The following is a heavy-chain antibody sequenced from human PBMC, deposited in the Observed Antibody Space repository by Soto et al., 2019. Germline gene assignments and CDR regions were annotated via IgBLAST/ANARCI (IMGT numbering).Heavy chain of an antibody. V-gene: IGHV4-59*08. Sequence: SETLSLTCTVSGGSISSYYWSWIRQPPGKGLEWIGYIYYSGSTNYNPSLKSRVTISVDTSKNQFSLKLSSVTAADTAVYYCARHLDITTRGYCSGGSCSYNWFDPWGQGTLVTVSS. CDR3: ARHLDITTRGYCSGGSCSYNWFDP. J-gene: IGHJ5*02. CDR2: IYYSGST. D-gene: IGHD2-15*01. CDR1: GGSISSYY.